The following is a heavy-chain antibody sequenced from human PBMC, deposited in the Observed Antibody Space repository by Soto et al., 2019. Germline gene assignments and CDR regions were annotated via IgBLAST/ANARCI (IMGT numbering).Heavy chain of an antibody. J-gene: IGHJ3*02. V-gene: IGHV3-30*18. CDR1: GFTFSRYG. CDR3: AKDWDDAFDI. Sequence: QVQLVESGGGGVQPGRSLRLSCAASGFTFSRYGMHWVRQAPGKGLDWVAVMSYDGRTKYYADSVKGRFTISRDNSKNTLYLQMNVLRSEDKAVDSCAKDWDDAFDIWGQGTMVTVSS. CDR2: MSYDGRTK. D-gene: IGHD1-26*01.